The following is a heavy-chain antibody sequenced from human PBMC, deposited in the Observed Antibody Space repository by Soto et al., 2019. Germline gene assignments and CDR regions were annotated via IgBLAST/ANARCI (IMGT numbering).Heavy chain of an antibody. D-gene: IGHD2-15*01. J-gene: IGHJ5*01. Sequence: GGSLRLSCAASGLRFSTYNMDWVRQAPGKGPEWIAHISTTSFTIYYADSVKGRFTISRDNDRNSLYLEMNSLRDEDTAVYYCARDRCYDGTCYSASDSWGQGTQVTVSS. CDR3: ARDRCYDGTCYSASDS. CDR1: GLRFSTYN. CDR2: ISTTSFTI. V-gene: IGHV3-48*02.